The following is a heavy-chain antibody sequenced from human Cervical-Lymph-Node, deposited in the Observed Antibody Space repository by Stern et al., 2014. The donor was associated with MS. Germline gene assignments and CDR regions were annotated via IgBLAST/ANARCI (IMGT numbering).Heavy chain of an antibody. D-gene: IGHD6-19*01. V-gene: IGHV3-74*01. CDR2: INYDGTTT. CDR1: GFIFTNYW. CDR3: ARGMSSGSYH. J-gene: IGHJ4*02. Sequence: EVQLVESGGGLVQPGGSLRISCEASGFIFTNYWIHWVRQAPGTGLVWVSLINYDGTTTNYADSVKGRFIISRDDAKNTVFLQMNDLRAEDTAFYYCARGMSSGSYHWGQGTLVTVSS.